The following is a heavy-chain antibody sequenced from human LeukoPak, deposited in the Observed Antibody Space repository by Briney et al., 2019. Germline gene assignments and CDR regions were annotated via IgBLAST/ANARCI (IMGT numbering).Heavy chain of an antibody. CDR2: ISGSGGST. V-gene: IGHV3-23*01. CDR1: GFTFSSYA. J-gene: IGHJ5*02. D-gene: IGHD6-13*01. CDR3: AKDPNRRSWYGNNWFDP. Sequence: PGGSLRLSCAASGFTFSSYAMSWVRQAPGKGLEWVSAISGSGGSTYYADSVKGRFTISRDNSKNTLYLQMNSLRAEDTAVYYCAKDPNRRSWYGNNWFDPWGQGTLVTVSS.